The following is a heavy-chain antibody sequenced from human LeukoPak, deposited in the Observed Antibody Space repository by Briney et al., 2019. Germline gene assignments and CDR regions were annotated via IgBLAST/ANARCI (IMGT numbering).Heavy chain of an antibody. Sequence: GGSLRLSCAASGFTFSSYGMHWVRQAPGKGLEWVAVISYDGSNKYYADSVKGRFTISRDNSKNTLYLQMNSLRAEDTAVYYCARDEGQWLASYFDYWGQGTLVTVSS. D-gene: IGHD6-19*01. CDR1: GFTFSSYG. V-gene: IGHV3-30*03. CDR2: ISYDGSNK. J-gene: IGHJ4*02. CDR3: ARDEGQWLASYFDY.